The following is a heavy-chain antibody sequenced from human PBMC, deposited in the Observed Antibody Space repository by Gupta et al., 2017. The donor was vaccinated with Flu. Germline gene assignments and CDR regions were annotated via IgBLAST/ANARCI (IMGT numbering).Heavy chain of an antibody. Sequence: LPGKGLDGMGIIYPGDSDTRYSPSFQGQVTISADKSISTAYLQWSSLKASDTAMYYCATQPSSSSFAGGMDVWGQGTTVTVSS. D-gene: IGHD6-6*01. CDR2: IYPGDSDT. CDR3: ATQPSSSSFAGGMDV. J-gene: IGHJ6*02. V-gene: IGHV5-51*01.